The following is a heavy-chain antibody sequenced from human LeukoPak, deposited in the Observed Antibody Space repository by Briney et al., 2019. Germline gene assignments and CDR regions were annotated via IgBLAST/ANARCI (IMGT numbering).Heavy chain of an antibody. CDR1: GYTFTGYY. Sequence: ASVKVSCKASGYTFTGYYMHWVRQAPGQGLEWMGWINPNSGGTNYAQKFQGRVTITADESTSTAYMELSSLRSEDTAVYYCARQGVAAAVHFDYWGQGTLVTVSS. J-gene: IGHJ4*02. CDR3: ARQGVAAAVHFDY. CDR2: INPNSGGT. D-gene: IGHD6-13*01. V-gene: IGHV1-2*02.